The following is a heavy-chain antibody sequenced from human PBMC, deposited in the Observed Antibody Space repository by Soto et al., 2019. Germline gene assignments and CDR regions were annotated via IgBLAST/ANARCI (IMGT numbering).Heavy chain of an antibody. CDR3: AREGGAGTTTIKYYYGMDD. CDR1: GYTFTSYY. Sequence: ASVKVSCKASGYTFTSYYMHWVRQAPGQGLEWMGIINPSGGSTSYAQKFQGRVTMTRDTSTSTVYMELSSLRSEETAVYYCAREGGAGTTTIKYYYGMDDWGKGTTVTVSS. V-gene: IGHV1-46*01. CDR2: INPSGGST. D-gene: IGHD6-13*01. J-gene: IGHJ6*04.